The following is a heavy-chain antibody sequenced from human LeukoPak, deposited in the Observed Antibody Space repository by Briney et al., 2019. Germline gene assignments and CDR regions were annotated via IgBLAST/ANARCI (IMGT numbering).Heavy chain of an antibody. J-gene: IGHJ4*02. D-gene: IGHD3-22*01. V-gene: IGHV3-33*01. CDR1: GFTFSAYG. CDR3: ARGGLRKYYDTSGQFDY. Sequence: PGGSLRLSCAASGFTFSAYGMHWVRQAPGKGLEWVAVIWYDGSNKYSADSVKGRFTISRDNSKNTVYLQMDSLRVEDTAVYYCARGGLRKYYDTSGQFDYWGQGTLVTVSS. CDR2: IWYDGSNK.